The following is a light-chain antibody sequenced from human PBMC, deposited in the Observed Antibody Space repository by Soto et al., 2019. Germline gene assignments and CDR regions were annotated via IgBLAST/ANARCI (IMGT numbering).Light chain of an antibody. CDR2: DAS. V-gene: IGKV1-5*01. J-gene: IGKJ5*01. CDR3: QQYNSYSSIT. CDR1: QSISSW. Sequence: DIQMTQSPSTLSASVGDRVTITCRASQSISSWLAWYQQKPGKAPKLLIYDASSLESGVPSRFSGSGSGTEFTLTISSLQPDDFATYYCQQYNSYSSITFGQGTRLE.